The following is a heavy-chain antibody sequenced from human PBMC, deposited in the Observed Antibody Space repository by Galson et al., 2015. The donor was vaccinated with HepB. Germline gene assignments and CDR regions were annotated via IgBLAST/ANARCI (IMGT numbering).Heavy chain of an antibody. CDR2: MNPNSGNT. J-gene: IGHJ3*01. D-gene: IGHD6-19*01. V-gene: IGHV1-8*01. CDR3: ARMLKGRYSSD. CDR1: GSTFISYD. Sequence: SVTVSCKASGSTFISYDINWVRQATGQGLEWMGWMNPNSGNTGYALKFQGRVTMTRNTSISTAYMELSSLRSEDTAVYYCARMLKGRYSSDWGQGTMVTVSS.